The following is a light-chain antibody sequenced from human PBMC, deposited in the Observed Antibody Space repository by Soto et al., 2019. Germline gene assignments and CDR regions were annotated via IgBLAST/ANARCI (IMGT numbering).Light chain of an antibody. J-gene: IGKJ2*01. CDR1: QSISSY. Sequence: DIQMTQSPSTLSASVGDRVTITCRASQSISSYLAWYQQKPGEAPKVLIYKASSLKSGVPSRFSGSGSGTDFTLTISSLQPDDFATYYCQQYNNYPYTFGQGTKLEIK. CDR3: QQYNNYPYT. V-gene: IGKV1-5*03. CDR2: KAS.